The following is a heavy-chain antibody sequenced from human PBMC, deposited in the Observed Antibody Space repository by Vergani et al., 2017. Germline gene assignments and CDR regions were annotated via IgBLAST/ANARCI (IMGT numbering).Heavy chain of an antibody. CDR3: TRLSSGGVLERY. CDR1: GFNFSGSA. D-gene: IGHD6-19*01. Sequence: EVQLVESGGGLVQPGGSLKLSCAASGFNFSGSAMHWVRQASGKGLEWVGRIRSTAHSYATAYAASVKGRFTISRDDSKNTAYRQMNSLKTEDTAVYFLTRLSSGGVLERYWGQGTLVTVSS. J-gene: IGHJ4*02. CDR2: IRSTAHSYAT. V-gene: IGHV3-73*02.